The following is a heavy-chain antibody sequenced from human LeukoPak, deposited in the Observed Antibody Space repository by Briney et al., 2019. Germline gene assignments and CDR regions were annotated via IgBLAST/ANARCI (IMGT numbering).Heavy chain of an antibody. CDR3: ARAPTLIARGYSYGRNYYYMDV. J-gene: IGHJ6*03. CDR2: ISAYNGNT. D-gene: IGHD5-18*01. Sequence: ASVKVSCKASGYTFTSYGISWVRQAPGQGLEWMGWISAYNGNTNYAQKLQGRVTMTTDTSTSTAYMELRSLRSDDTAVYYCARAPTLIARGYSYGRNYYYMDVWGKGTTVTVSS. CDR1: GYTFTSYG. V-gene: IGHV1-18*01.